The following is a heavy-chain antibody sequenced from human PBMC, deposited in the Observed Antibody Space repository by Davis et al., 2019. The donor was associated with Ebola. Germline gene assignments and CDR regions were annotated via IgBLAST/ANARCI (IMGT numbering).Heavy chain of an antibody. J-gene: IGHJ4*02. D-gene: IGHD3-10*01. CDR3: ARHIPITNFDY. CDR2: IIPIFGTA. Sequence: AASVKVSCKASGGTFSSYAISWVRQAPGQGLEWMGGIIPIFGTANYAQKFQGRVTITADESTSTAYMELRSLRSDDTAVYYCARHIPITNFDYWGQGTLVTVSS. CDR1: GGTFSSYA. V-gene: IGHV1-69*13.